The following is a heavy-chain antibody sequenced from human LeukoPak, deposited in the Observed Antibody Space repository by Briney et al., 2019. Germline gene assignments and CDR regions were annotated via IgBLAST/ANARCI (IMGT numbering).Heavy chain of an antibody. CDR1: GYTFTSYY. Sequence: ASVKVSCKASGYTFTSYYVHWVRQAPGQGLEWMGIINPSGGSTSYAQKFQGRVTMTRDTSTSTVYMELSSLRSEDTAVYYCASPTNDYYDSSGYSLYIWGQGTMVTVSS. V-gene: IGHV1-46*01. CDR2: INPSGGST. D-gene: IGHD3-22*01. J-gene: IGHJ3*02. CDR3: ASPTNDYYDSSGYSLYI.